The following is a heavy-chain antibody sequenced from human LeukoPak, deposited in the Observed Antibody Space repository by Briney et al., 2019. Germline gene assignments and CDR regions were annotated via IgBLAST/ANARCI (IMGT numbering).Heavy chain of an antibody. V-gene: IGHV3-48*01. Sequence: GGSLRLSCAASGFTFSSYSMNGVRQAPGEGREWVSYISSSTGAIYYADSVKGRFTISRDNAKNSLYLQMNSLRAEDTAVYYCARGYCSSTSCYTLRLGGAFDIWGQGTMVTVSS. CDR2: ISSSTGAI. CDR1: GFTFSSYS. D-gene: IGHD2-2*02. J-gene: IGHJ3*02. CDR3: ARGYCSSTSCYTLRLGGAFDI.